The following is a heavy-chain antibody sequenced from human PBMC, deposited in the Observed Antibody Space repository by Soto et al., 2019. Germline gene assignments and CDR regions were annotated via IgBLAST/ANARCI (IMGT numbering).Heavy chain of an antibody. CDR1: GYSFTSYW. Sequence: PGESLKISCKGSGYSFTSYWNGWVRQIPGKKLEWMGIIYPGDSDTRYSPSFQGQVTISADKSISTAYLQWSSLKASDTAMYYCARALGITMVRGAFYGMDVWGQGTTVTVSS. CDR3: ARALGITMVRGAFYGMDV. D-gene: IGHD3-10*01. J-gene: IGHJ6*02. V-gene: IGHV5-51*01. CDR2: IYPGDSDT.